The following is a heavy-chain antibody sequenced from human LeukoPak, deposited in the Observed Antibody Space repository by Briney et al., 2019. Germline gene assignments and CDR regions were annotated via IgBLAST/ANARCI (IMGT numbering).Heavy chain of an antibody. V-gene: IGHV3-21*01. CDR2: ISSSSSYI. CDR1: GFTFSSYS. Sequence: GGSLRLSCAASGFTFSSYSMNWVRQAPGKGLEWVSSISSSSSYIYYADSVKGRFTISRDNAKNSLYLQMNSLRAEDTAVYYCATYSGRYRRIDYWGQGTLVTVSS. CDR3: ATYSGRYRRIDY. J-gene: IGHJ4*02. D-gene: IGHD3-10*01.